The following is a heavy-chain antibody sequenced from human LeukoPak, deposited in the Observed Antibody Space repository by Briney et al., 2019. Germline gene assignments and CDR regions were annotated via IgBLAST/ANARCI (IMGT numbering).Heavy chain of an antibody. V-gene: IGHV3-23*05. CDR1: GFTFSDYA. J-gene: IGHJ4*02. D-gene: IGHD4-11*01. CDR3: ARSVPDYTRFDF. Sequence: GGSPRLSCVASGFTFSDYAMNWVRQAPGKGLEWVSTFKTNYNQVYYAESVRGRFTISTDNSKNTAYLQMNSLRVEDTALYYCARSVPDYTRFDFWGQGALVTVSS. CDR2: FKTNYNQV.